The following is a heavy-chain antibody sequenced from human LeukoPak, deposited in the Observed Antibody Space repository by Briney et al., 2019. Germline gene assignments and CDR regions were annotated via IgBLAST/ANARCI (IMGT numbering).Heavy chain of an antibody. V-gene: IGHV1-69*05. J-gene: IGHJ3*02. CDR1: GGTFTSYA. Sequence: ASVKVSCKASGGTFTSYAISWVRQAPGQGLEWMGRISPNYGTANYPQEFQGRVTINTEEPTSTAYMELSSLRSEDTAVYYCASQRYSYGVHDAFDIWGQGTMVTVSS. CDR3: ASQRYSYGVHDAFDI. D-gene: IGHD5-18*01. CDR2: ISPNYGTA.